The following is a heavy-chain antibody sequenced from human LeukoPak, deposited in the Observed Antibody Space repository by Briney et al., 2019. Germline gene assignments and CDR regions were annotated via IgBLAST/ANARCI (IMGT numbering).Heavy chain of an antibody. CDR3: AREIEDYYGSGSYYYYYYMDV. J-gene: IGHJ6*03. CDR1: GDSISSYY. V-gene: IGHV4-59*01. D-gene: IGHD3-10*01. CDR2: IYYSGST. Sequence: PSETLSLTCTVSGDSISSYYWSWIRQPPGKGLEWICYIYYSGSTNCNPSLKSRVSISVDTSKNQFSLKLSSVTAADTAVYYCAREIEDYYGSGSYYYYYYMDVWGKGTTVTVSS.